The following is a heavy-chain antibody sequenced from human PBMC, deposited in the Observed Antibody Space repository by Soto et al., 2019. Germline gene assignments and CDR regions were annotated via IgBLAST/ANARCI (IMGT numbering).Heavy chain of an antibody. V-gene: IGHV4-59*02. CDR3: ARGSRYCTNGVCYDY. CDR2: TYYSGST. Sequence: PSETLSLTCTVSGGSVSSYYWSWIRQPPGKGLEWIGYTYYSGSTNYNPSLKSRVTISVDTSKNQFSLKLSSVTAADTAVYYCARGSRYCTNGVCYDYWGQGTLVTVSS. D-gene: IGHD2-8*01. J-gene: IGHJ4*02. CDR1: GGSVSSYY.